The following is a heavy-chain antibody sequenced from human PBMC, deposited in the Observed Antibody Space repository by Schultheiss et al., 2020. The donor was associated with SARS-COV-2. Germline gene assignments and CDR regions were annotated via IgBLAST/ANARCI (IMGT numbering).Heavy chain of an antibody. CDR2: TYYRSRWYN. D-gene: IGHD1-7*01. J-gene: IGHJ4*02. Sequence: SQTLSLTCAISGDSVSSNSVTWNWIRQSPSRGLEWLGRTYYRSRWYNDYAVSVRSRISVSPDTSQNQFSLQLNSVTPQDTAVYYCARNSNWNYEFGGQGTLVTVSS. CDR1: GDSVSSNSVT. V-gene: IGHV6-1*01. CDR3: ARNSNWNYEF.